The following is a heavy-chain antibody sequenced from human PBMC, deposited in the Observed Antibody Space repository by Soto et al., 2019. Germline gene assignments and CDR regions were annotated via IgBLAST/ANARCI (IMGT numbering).Heavy chain of an antibody. CDR3: ARDFSPSGEFFLDAFEV. V-gene: IGHV3-7*05. CDR2: INQDGIKI. Sequence: EVQLVESGGGLVQPGGSLRLSCAASGFSFSRFWMTWVRQAPGKGLEWVANINQDGIKIHYGDSVEGRFTLSRDNAKNSLYLQLNSLRPEDKAMYYCARDFSPSGEFFLDAFEVGGQGTVVTVSS. D-gene: IGHD2-21*01. J-gene: IGHJ3*01. CDR1: GFSFSRFW.